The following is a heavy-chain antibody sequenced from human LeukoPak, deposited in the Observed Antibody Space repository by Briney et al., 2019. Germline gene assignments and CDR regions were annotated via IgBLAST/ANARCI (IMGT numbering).Heavy chain of an antibody. Sequence: GASVKVSCKASGYTFSRYGIGWVRQAPGQGLEWMGWISVYNDNTNYAQRFQGRVTMTTDTPTNTAYMELRGLRSDDTAIYFCARVVIVAATEVPYYFDCWGQGALVTVSS. J-gene: IGHJ4*02. V-gene: IGHV1-18*01. CDR1: GYTFSRYG. CDR3: ARVVIVAATEVPYYFDC. CDR2: ISVYNDNT. D-gene: IGHD2-15*01.